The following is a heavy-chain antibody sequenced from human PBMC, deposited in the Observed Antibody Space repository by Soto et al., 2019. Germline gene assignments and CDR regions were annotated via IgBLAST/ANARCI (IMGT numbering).Heavy chain of an antibody. D-gene: IGHD4-17*01. CDR1: GGSISSYY. Sequence: SETLSLTCTVSGGSISSYYWSWIRQPPGKGLEWIGYIYYSGSTNYNPSLKSRVTISVDTSKNQFSLKLSSVTAADTAVYYCAREANDYGDYVGVKAFDIWGQGTMVTVSS. CDR3: AREANDYGDYVGVKAFDI. J-gene: IGHJ3*02. V-gene: IGHV4-59*01. CDR2: IYYSGST.